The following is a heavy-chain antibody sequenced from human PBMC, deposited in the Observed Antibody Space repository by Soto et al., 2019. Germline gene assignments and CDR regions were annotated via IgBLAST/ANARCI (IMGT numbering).Heavy chain of an antibody. J-gene: IGHJ4*02. CDR2: INAGNGNT. CDR3: ARDVYYDFWRGYSHFDY. Sequence: ASVKVSCKASGYTFTSYAMHWVRQAPGQRLEWMGWINAGNGNTKYSQKFQGRVTITRDTSASTAYMELSSLRSEDTAVYYCARDVYYDFWRGYSHFDYWGQGTLVTVSS. D-gene: IGHD3-3*01. CDR1: GYTFTSYA. V-gene: IGHV1-3*01.